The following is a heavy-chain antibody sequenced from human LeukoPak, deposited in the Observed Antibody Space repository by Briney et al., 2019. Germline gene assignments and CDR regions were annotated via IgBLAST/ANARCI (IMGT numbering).Heavy chain of an antibody. V-gene: IGHV3-30*04. CDR1: GFTFSSYA. CDR2: ISYDGSNK. J-gene: IGHJ6*02. CDR3: ARVANRHYYYGMDV. Sequence: GGSLRLSCAASGFTFSSYAMHWVRQAPGKGLEWVAVISYDGSNKYYADSVKGRFTISRDNSKNTLYLQMNSLRAEDTAVYYCARVANRHYYYGMDVWGHGTTVTVSS.